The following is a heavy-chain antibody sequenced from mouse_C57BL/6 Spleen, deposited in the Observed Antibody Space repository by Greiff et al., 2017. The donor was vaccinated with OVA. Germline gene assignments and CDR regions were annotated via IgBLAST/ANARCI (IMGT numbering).Heavy chain of an antibody. Sequence: VKLQQPGTELVKPWASVKLSCKASGYTFTSYWMHWVKQRPGQGLEWIGNINPSNGGTNYNEKFKSKATLTVDKSSSTAYMQLSSLTSEDSAVYYFARLGLRGYFDYWGQGTTLTVSS. CDR3: ARLGLRGYFDY. V-gene: IGHV1-53*01. D-gene: IGHD2-4*01. J-gene: IGHJ2*01. CDR2: INPSNGGT. CDR1: GYTFTSYW.